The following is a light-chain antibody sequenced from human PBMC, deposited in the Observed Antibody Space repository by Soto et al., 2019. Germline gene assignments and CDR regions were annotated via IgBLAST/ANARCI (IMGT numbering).Light chain of an antibody. CDR2: RNS. CDR3: HVWDSSTV. CDR1: NIGNKN. J-gene: IGLJ1*01. V-gene: IGLV3-9*01. Sequence: SYELTQPLSVSVALGQTARITCGGNNIGNKNVHWYQQKPGQAPVLVIYRNSNRPSGIPERFSGSNSGNTATLTISRAQAGDDADYYCHVWDSSTVFGTGTKLTVL.